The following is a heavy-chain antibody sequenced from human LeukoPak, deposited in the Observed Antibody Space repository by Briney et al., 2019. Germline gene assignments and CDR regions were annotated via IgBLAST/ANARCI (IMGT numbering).Heavy chain of an antibody. CDR1: SLSITSNNW. CDR2: IYHRGTT. J-gene: IGHJ4*02. CDR3: ARDPGAGIETLDY. V-gene: IGHV4-4*02. Sequence: SETLSLTCAVSSLSITSNNWWSWVRQSPGKGLEWIGEIYHRGTTNYNPSLKSRVTISMDKSMNQLSLNVNSVTAAGTAVYYCARDPGAGIETLDYWGQGTLVTVSS. D-gene: IGHD6-19*01.